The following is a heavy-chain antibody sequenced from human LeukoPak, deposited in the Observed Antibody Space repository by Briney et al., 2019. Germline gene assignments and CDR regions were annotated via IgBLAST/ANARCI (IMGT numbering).Heavy chain of an antibody. CDR3: ARDTYSGSYYGMRLGAFDI. Sequence: GASVKVSCKASGYTFTGYYMHWVRQAPGQGLEWMGWINPNSGGTNYAQKFQGRVTMTRDTSISTAYMELSRLRSDDTAVYYCARDTYSGSYYGMRLGAFDIWGQGTMVTVSS. D-gene: IGHD1-26*01. V-gene: IGHV1-2*02. CDR1: GYTFTGYY. J-gene: IGHJ3*02. CDR2: INPNSGGT.